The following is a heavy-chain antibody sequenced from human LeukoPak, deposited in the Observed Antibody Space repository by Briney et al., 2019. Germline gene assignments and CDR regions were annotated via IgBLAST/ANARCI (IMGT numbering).Heavy chain of an antibody. CDR2: IYTSGST. V-gene: IGHV4-61*02. J-gene: IGHJ3*02. CDR1: GGSISSGSYY. D-gene: IGHD3-22*01. CDR3: ARVRGPLFGDYYDSRAPSGVIEVNAFDI. Sequence: SETLSLTCTVSGGSISSGSYYWSWIRQPAGKGLEWIGRIYTSGSTNYNPSLKSRVTISVDTSKNQFSLKLSSVTAADTAVYYCARVRGPLFGDYYDSRAPSGVIEVNAFDIWGQGTMVTVSS.